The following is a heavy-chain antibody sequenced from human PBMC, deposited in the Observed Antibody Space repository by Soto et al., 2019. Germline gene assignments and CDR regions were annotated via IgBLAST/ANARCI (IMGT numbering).Heavy chain of an antibody. J-gene: IGHJ6*02. V-gene: IGHV4-31*03. Sequence: PSETLCLTCTVSGGSISSGGYYWSWIRQHPGKGLEWIGYIYYSGSTYYNPSLKSRVTISVDTSKNQFSLKLSSVTAADTAVYYCAGDVDYGDYARPDYGMDVWGQGTTVTVSS. CDR1: GGSISSGGYY. D-gene: IGHD4-17*01. CDR3: AGDVDYGDYARPDYGMDV. CDR2: IYYSGST.